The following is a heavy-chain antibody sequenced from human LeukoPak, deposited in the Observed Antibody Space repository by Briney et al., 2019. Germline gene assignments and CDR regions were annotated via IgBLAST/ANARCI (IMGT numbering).Heavy chain of an antibody. V-gene: IGHV4-59*12. D-gene: IGHD1-26*01. CDR3: ARDGSSGSYAVYYY. J-gene: IGHJ4*02. CDR2: IYYSGST. Sequence: PSETLSLTCTVSGGSITSYYWSWIRQPPGKGLEWIGSIYYSGSTNYNPSLKSRVTISADTSKNQFSLKLYSVTAADTAVYYCARDGSSGSYAVYYYWGQGTLVTVSS. CDR1: GGSITSYY.